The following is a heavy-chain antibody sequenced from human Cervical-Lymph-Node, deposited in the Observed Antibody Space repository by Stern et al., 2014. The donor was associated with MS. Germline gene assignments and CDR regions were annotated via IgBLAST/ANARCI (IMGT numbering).Heavy chain of an antibody. CDR1: GGTFSSYA. CDR2: IIPIFGTA. J-gene: IGHJ4*02. D-gene: IGHD1-26*01. Sequence: VHLVESGAEVKKPGSSVKVSCKASGGTFSSYAISWVRQAPGQGLEWLGGIIPIFGTANYAQKFQGRVTITADESTSTAYMELSSLRSEDTAVYYCARDGIVGAIGYYFDYWGQGTLVTVSS. CDR3: ARDGIVGAIGYYFDY. V-gene: IGHV1-69*01.